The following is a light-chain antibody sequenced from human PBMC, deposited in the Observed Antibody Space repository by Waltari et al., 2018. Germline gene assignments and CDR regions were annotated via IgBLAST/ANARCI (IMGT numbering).Light chain of an antibody. CDR3: LQDSGYPLA. V-gene: IGKV1-6*01. Sequence: AIQMTQSPSSLSASVGDRVTITCRASQGIGKDLGRYQQKPGKAPKRLFYGASTLQNGASSRFRGRGSGTYFTLTISSLQPEDFATYYCLQDSGYPLAFGGGTKVEIK. J-gene: IGKJ4*01. CDR1: QGIGKD. CDR2: GAS.